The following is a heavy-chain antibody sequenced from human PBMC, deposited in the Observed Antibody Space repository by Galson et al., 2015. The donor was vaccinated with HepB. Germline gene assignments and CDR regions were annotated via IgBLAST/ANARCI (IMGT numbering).Heavy chain of an antibody. D-gene: IGHD1-26*01. CDR1: GYTFTSYD. V-gene: IGHV1-8*01. CDR2: MNPNSGNI. J-gene: IGHJ5*02. CDR3: ARVSIVGATPLNWFDP. Sequence: SVKVSCKASGYTFTSYDIHWVRQAAGQGLEWMGWMNPNSGNIGYAQKFQGRVTMTRNTSISTAYMELSSLRSEDTAVYYCARVSIVGATPLNWFDPWGQGTLVTVSS.